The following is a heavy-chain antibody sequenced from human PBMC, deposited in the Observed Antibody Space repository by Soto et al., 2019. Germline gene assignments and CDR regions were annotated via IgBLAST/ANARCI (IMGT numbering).Heavy chain of an antibody. V-gene: IGHV3-66*01. CDR3: ASRSVPTMSWFFDL. J-gene: IGHJ2*01. D-gene: IGHD4-17*01. CDR1: GFTVSGNY. CDR2: SYSGGSA. Sequence: EVQLVESGGDLVQPGGSLRLSCVASGFTVSGNYMIWVRQAPGKGLEWVSLSYSGGSAYYADSVKGRFTVSRDNSKNTLYLQINSLRAEDTAVYYCASRSVPTMSWFFDLWGRGSLVTVSS.